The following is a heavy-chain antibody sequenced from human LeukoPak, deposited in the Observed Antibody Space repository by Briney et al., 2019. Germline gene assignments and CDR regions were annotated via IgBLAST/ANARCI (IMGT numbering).Heavy chain of an antibody. CDR1: GFTFTSYS. V-gene: IGHV3-23*01. J-gene: IGHJ4*02. CDR2: ISGGGGST. D-gene: IGHD1-26*01. Sequence: GGSLRLSCAASGFTFTSYSMNWVRQAPGKGLEWVSTISGGGGSTYYADSVKGRFTLSRDNSKNTLYLQMNSLRAEDTAVYYCAKDWANIVGAPTLWGQGTLVTVSS. CDR3: AKDWANIVGAPTL.